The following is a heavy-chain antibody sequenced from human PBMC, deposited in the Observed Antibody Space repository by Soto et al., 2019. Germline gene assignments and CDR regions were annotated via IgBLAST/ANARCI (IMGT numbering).Heavy chain of an antibody. V-gene: IGHV1-18*01. CDR3: VMVDNYVTPTPQDV. CDR2: ISPSTGNT. Sequence: QVQLVQSGDEVKKPGASVKVSCKASGYIFVNYGIAWVRQAPGQGLEWMGWISPSTGNTHYATKVHGRLTMTTATSTRTAYMDRGRLTSDDTAVYYCVMVDNYVTPTPQDVWGQGTTVTVSS. CDR1: GYIFVNYG. D-gene: IGHD3-16*01. J-gene: IGHJ6*02.